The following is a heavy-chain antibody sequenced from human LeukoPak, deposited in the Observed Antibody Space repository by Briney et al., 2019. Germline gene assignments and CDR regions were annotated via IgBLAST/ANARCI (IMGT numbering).Heavy chain of an antibody. CDR1: RFTFSNYA. CDR2: ISIDGNTK. Sequence: PGGSLRLSCAASRFTFSNYAMPWVRQAPGKGLEWVAVISIDGNTKYYADSVKGRFTISRDNSKNTLYLQMNSLRPEDTAVYYCARDPRGSGTYRYFDYWGQGTLVTVSS. CDR3: ARDPRGSGTYRYFDY. J-gene: IGHJ4*02. V-gene: IGHV3-30-3*01. D-gene: IGHD6-19*01.